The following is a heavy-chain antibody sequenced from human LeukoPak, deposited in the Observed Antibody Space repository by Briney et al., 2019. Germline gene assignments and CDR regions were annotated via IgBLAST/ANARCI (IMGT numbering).Heavy chain of an antibody. D-gene: IGHD3-10*01. Sequence: ASVKVSCKASGYTFTSYGISWVRQAPGQGLEWMGWISAYNGNTNYAQKLQGRVTMTTDTSTSTAYMELRSLRSDDTAVYYCARDPGGSGSYYPGYFDLWGRGTLVTVSS. CDR3: ARDPGGSGSYYPGYFDL. V-gene: IGHV1-18*01. CDR1: GYTFTSYG. J-gene: IGHJ2*01. CDR2: ISAYNGNT.